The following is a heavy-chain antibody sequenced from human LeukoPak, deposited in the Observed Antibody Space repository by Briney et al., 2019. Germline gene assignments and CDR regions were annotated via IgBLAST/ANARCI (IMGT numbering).Heavy chain of an antibody. V-gene: IGHV1-2*02. CDR1: GYTFTGYY. D-gene: IGHD3-22*01. J-gene: IGHJ6*02. Sequence: ASVKVSCTASGYTFTGYYMHWVRQAPGQGLEWMGWINPNSGGTNYAQKFQGRVTMTRDTSISTAYMELSRLRSDDTAVYYCARPDSTRTGYYYYGMDVWGQGTTVTVSS. CDR3: ARPDSTRTGYYYYGMDV. CDR2: INPNSGGT.